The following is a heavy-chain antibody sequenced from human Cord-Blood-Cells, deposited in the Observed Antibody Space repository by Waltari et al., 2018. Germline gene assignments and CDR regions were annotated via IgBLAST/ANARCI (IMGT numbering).Heavy chain of an antibody. V-gene: IGHV1-58*01. CDR1: GFTFTSSA. J-gene: IGHJ6*02. Sequence: QMQLVQSGPEVKKPGTSVTVSCKASGFTFTSSAVQWVRQARGQRLEWIGWIVVGSGNTNYAQKFQERVTITRDMSTSTAYMELSSLRSEDTAVYYCAAIPPTNYYYYYGMDVWGQGTTVTVSS. CDR2: IVVGSGNT. D-gene: IGHD1-1*01. CDR3: AAIPPTNYYYYYGMDV.